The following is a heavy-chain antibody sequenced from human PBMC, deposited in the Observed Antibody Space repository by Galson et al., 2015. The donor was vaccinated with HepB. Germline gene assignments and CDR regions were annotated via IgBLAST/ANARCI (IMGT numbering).Heavy chain of an antibody. V-gene: IGHV1-69*13. J-gene: IGHJ6*02. D-gene: IGHD3-10*01. CDR1: GGTFSSYA. CDR3: ARDGSRVRGVMPQDYYYGMDV. CDR2: IIPIFGTA. Sequence: SVKVSCKASGGTFSSYAISWVRQAPGQGLEWMGGIIPIFGTANYAQKFQGRVTITADESTSTAYMELCSLRSEDTAVYYCARDGSRVRGVMPQDYYYGMDVWGQGTTVTVSS.